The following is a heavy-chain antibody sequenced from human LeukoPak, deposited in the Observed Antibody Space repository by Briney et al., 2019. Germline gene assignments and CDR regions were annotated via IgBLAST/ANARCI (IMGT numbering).Heavy chain of an antibody. D-gene: IGHD3-16*01. Sequence: PSETLSLTCAVSGGSISSGGYSWSWIRQPPGKGLEWIGYIYHSGSTYYNPSLKSRVTISVDRSKNQFSLQLNSVTPEDTAVYYCAREGGDAFDIWGQGTMVTVSS. J-gene: IGHJ3*02. CDR1: GGSISSGGYS. V-gene: IGHV4-30-2*01. CDR3: AREGGDAFDI. CDR2: IYHSGST.